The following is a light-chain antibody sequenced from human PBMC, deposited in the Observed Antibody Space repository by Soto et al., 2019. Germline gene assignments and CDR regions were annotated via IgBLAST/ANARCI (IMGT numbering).Light chain of an antibody. V-gene: IGLV2-14*01. CDR2: DVT. J-gene: IGLJ1*01. Sequence: QSALTQPASVSGSPGQSITISCTGDSRVVGGYNYVSWYQQHPGKAPKLMIYDVTNRPSGVSSRFSGSKSGNTASLTISGLQAEDEADYYCASYTSSATYVIGTGTKVTVL. CDR1: SRVVGGYNY. CDR3: ASYTSSATYV.